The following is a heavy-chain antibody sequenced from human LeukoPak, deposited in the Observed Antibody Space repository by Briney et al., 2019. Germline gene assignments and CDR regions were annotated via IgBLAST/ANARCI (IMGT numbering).Heavy chain of an antibody. D-gene: IGHD4-23*01. CDR3: ARGNSDAFDI. J-gene: IGHJ3*02. CDR1: GFNFSSYG. Sequence: GGSLRLSCAASGFNFSSYGMHWVRQAPGKGLEWLAVISSDASNKYYAESVKGRFTISRDNSKNTLYLQVNSLTAEDTAVYYCARGNSDAFDIWGHGTMVTVSS. V-gene: IGHV3-30*03. CDR2: ISSDASNK.